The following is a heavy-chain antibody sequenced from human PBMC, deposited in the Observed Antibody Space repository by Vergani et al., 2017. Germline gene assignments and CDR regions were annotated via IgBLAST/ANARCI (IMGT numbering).Heavy chain of an antibody. V-gene: IGHV3-30*18. CDR3: AKDLPPGIVVVVAATPDY. CDR1: GVTFSSYG. J-gene: IGHJ4*02. D-gene: IGHD2-15*01. CDR2: ISYDGSNK. Sequence: QVQLVESGGGVVQPGRSLRLSCAASGVTFSSYGMNWVRQAPGKGLEWGAVISYDGSNKYYADSVKGRLTISRDNSKNTLYLRMNSLRAEDTAVYYCAKDLPPGIVVVVAATPDYWGQGTLVTVSS.